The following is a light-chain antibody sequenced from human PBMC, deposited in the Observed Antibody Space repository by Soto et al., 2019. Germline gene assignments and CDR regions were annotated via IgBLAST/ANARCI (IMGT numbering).Light chain of an antibody. Sequence: EIAMTQSPATLSVSPGERATLSCRASQSVSSKLAWYQQKPGQAPRLLIYGASTRATGIPARFSGSGSGTEFTLTISSLQSEDFAVYYCQQFNNWPRTFGQGTKVDIK. CDR3: QQFNNWPRT. J-gene: IGKJ1*01. V-gene: IGKV3-15*01. CDR1: QSVSSK. CDR2: GAS.